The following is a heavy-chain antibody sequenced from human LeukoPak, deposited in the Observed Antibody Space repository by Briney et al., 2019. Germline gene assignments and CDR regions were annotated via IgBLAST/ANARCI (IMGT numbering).Heavy chain of an antibody. V-gene: IGHV3-13*03. D-gene: IGHD6-13*01. Sequence: PRPSLRPSCSACRFTFSSYDMPWVRQPTGKGLDWVSAIGTAGDTYYPGSVKGQFTITRENAKNSLYLQMSSLRAGERAVYYCANLSSSWPFDYWGQGTLVTVSS. CDR3: ANLSSSWPFDY. J-gene: IGHJ4*02. CDR1: RFTFSSYD. CDR2: IGTAGDT.